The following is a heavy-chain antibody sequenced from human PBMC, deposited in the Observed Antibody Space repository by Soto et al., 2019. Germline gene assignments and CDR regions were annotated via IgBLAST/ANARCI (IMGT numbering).Heavy chain of an antibody. V-gene: IGHV1-69*01. CDR3: ARVGDSSSWYDYYGMDV. J-gene: IGHJ6*02. D-gene: IGHD6-13*01. Sequence: QVQLVQSGAEVKKPGSSVNVSCKASGGTFSSYAISWVRQAPGQGLEWMGGIIPIFGTANYAQKFQGRVTITADESTSTAYMELSSLRSEDTAVYYCARVGDSSSWYDYYGMDVWGQGTTVTVSS. CDR2: IIPIFGTA. CDR1: GGTFSSYA.